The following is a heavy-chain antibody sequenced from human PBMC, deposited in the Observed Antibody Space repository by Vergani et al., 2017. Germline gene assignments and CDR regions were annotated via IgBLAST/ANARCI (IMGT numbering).Heavy chain of an antibody. CDR1: GFTFTSYA. CDR3: AKGNKRYQLLFDY. CDR2: ISGSGDST. Sequence: EVQLLESWGGLLQPGGSLRLSCAASGFTFTSYAMSWVRQAPGKGLEWVSAISGSGDSTYYADSVKGRFTISRDNSKNTLYLQMNSLRAEDTAVYYCAKGNKRYQLLFDYWGQGTLVTVSS. V-gene: IGHV3-23*01. J-gene: IGHJ4*02. D-gene: IGHD2-2*01.